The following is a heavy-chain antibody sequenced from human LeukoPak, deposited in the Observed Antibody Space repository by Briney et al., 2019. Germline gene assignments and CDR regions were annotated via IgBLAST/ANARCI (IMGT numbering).Heavy chain of an antibody. CDR3: ARSEFLYSGSYYPLDY. CDR1: GGTFSSYA. CDR2: IIPIFGTA. D-gene: IGHD1-26*01. J-gene: IGHJ4*02. Sequence: GASVKVSCKASGGTFSSYAISWVRQAPGQGREWMGRIIPIFGTANYAQKFPSRATITTDESTSTAYTELSSLRSEDTAVYYCARSEFLYSGSYYPLDYWGQGTLVTVSS. V-gene: IGHV1-69*05.